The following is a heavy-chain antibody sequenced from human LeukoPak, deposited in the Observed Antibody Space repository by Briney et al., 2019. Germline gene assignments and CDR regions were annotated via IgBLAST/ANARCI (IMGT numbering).Heavy chain of an antibody. CDR3: SERNYRPWEH. CDR1: GASISPYY. J-gene: IGHJ4*02. V-gene: IGHV4-4*07. Sequence: PSETLSLTCTVSGASISPYYWSWIRQPAGKGLEWIGRIYNSGYTNYNPSLESRVTMSLDTSKNEFSLKLISLTAAATALYYCSERNYRPWEHWGQGILVTVSS. D-gene: IGHD5-24*01. CDR2: IYNSGYT.